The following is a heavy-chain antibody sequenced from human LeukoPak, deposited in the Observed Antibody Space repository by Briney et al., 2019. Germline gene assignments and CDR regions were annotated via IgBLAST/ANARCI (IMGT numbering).Heavy chain of an antibody. CDR1: GNTFTSYY. D-gene: IGHD2-2*01. CDR2: INPSGGST. J-gene: IGHJ2*01. Sequence: GASVKVPCKASGNTFTSYYMHWVRQAPGQGLEWMGIINPSGGSTSYAQKFQGRVTMTRDTSTSTVYMELSSLRSEDTAVYYCARAYCSSNTSCARGWYFDLWGRGTLVTVSS. CDR3: ARAYCSSNTSCARGWYFDL. V-gene: IGHV1-46*01.